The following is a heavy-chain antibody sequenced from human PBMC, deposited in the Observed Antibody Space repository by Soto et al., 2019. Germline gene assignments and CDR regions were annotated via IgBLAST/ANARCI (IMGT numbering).Heavy chain of an antibody. CDR3: AKGYVGAKMGDDY. CDR2: ISYDGSNK. V-gene: IGHV3-30*18. J-gene: IGHJ4*02. Sequence: VAVISYDGSNKYYADSVKGRFTISRDNSKNTLYLQMNSLRAEDTAVYYCAKGYVGAKMGDDYWGQGTLVTVSS. D-gene: IGHD1-26*01.